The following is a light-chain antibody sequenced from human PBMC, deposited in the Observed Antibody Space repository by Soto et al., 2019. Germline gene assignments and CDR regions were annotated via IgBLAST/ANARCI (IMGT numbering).Light chain of an antibody. J-gene: IGKJ2*01. V-gene: IGKV1-5*03. CDR2: KAS. CDR3: QQYKTYSRT. CDR1: QSISPW. Sequence: DIQMTQSPSTLSASVGDRVTITCRASQSISPWLAWYQQKPGKAPKILIYKASSSESGVLSRFSGSDSGTEFTLTISSLQPDDFATYYCQQYKTYSRTFGQGTKLEIK.